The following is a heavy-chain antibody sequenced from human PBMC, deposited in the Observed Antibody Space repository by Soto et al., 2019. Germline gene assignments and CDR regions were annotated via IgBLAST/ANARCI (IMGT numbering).Heavy chain of an antibody. CDR2: IYHSGST. D-gene: IGHD1-20*01. CDR1: SGSISNSIW. CDR3: ARTTITGTLDY. Sequence: QVQLQESGPGLVKPSGTLSLICAVSSGSISNSIWWNWVRQPPGKGLEWIGEIYHSGSTNYNPSLKSRVTISVDKSKNESSLKLSSVTASDTAVYYCARTTITGTLDYWGQGTLVTVSS. V-gene: IGHV4-4*02. J-gene: IGHJ4*02.